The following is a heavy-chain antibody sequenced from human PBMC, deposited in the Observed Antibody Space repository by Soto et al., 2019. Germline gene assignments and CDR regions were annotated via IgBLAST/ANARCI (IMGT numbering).Heavy chain of an antibody. V-gene: IGHV1-46*04. CDR1: GYTFTSYY. CDR2: INPSGTST. Sequence: ASLKVSCKASGYTFTSYYMQWVRQAPGQGLEWMGMINPSGTSTSYAQKLQGRVTMTRDTSTSTVYMELSSLRDEDTAVYYCAKDPRVWQQLGSWFDPWGQGTLVTVSS. D-gene: IGHD6-13*01. CDR3: AKDPRVWQQLGSWFDP. J-gene: IGHJ5*02.